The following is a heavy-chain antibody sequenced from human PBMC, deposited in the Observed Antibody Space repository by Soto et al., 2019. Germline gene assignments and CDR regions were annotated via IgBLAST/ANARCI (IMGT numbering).Heavy chain of an antibody. J-gene: IGHJ6*02. Sequence: PGGSLRLSCAASGFTFSSYAMSWARQAPGKGLEWVSAISGSGGSTYYADSVKGRFTISRDNSKNTLYLQMNSLRAEDTAVYYCAKGEYCSGGSCHDYYYYGMDVWGQGTTVTVYS. D-gene: IGHD2-15*01. CDR3: AKGEYCSGGSCHDYYYYGMDV. V-gene: IGHV3-23*01. CDR2: ISGSGGST. CDR1: GFTFSSYA.